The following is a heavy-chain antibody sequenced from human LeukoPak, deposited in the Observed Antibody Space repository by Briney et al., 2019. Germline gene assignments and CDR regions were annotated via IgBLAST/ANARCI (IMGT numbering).Heavy chain of an antibody. J-gene: IGHJ3*02. D-gene: IGHD3-22*01. CDR1: GFTFSDYY. CDR3: ARDVITYYYDSSGCGAFDI. V-gene: IGHV3-11*01. Sequence: GGSLRLSCAASGFTFSDYYMSWIRQAPGKGLEWVSYISSSGSTIYYADSVKGRFTISRDNAKNSLYLQMNSLRAEDTAVYYCARDVITYYYDSSGCGAFDIWGQGTMVTVSS. CDR2: ISSSGSTI.